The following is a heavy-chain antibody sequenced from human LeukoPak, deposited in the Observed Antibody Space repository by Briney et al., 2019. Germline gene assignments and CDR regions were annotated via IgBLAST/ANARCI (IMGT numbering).Heavy chain of an antibody. Sequence: GGSLRLSCAASRFTFSSYEMNWVRQAPGKGLEWVSYISSSGSTIYYADSVKGRFTISRVNAKNSLYLQMNSLRAEDTAVYYCARDWSYYGSGSFDYWGQGTLVTVSS. J-gene: IGHJ4*02. V-gene: IGHV3-48*03. CDR2: ISSSGSTI. D-gene: IGHD3-10*01. CDR3: ARDWSYYGSGSFDY. CDR1: RFTFSSYE.